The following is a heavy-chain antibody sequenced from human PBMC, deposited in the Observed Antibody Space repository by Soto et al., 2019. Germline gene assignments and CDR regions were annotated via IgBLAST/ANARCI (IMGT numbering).Heavy chain of an antibody. V-gene: IGHV1-69*13. Sequence: SVKVSCKASGGTFSSYAISCVRQAPGQGLEWMGGIIPIFGTANYAQKFQGRVTITADESTSTAYMELSSLRSEDTAVYYCARRSYNVDIVATAHAAYGMDVWGQGTTVTVSS. CDR2: IIPIFGTA. CDR3: ARRSYNVDIVATAHAAYGMDV. D-gene: IGHD5-12*01. CDR1: GGTFSSYA. J-gene: IGHJ6*02.